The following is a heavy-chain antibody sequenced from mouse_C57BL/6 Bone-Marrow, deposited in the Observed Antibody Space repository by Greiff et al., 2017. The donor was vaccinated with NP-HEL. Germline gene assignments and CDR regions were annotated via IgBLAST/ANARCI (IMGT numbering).Heavy chain of an antibody. CDR3: ANIYYDYAMDY. J-gene: IGHJ4*01. CDR2: ISSGSSTI. V-gene: IGHV5-17*01. Sequence: EVQVVESGGGLVKPGGSLKLSCAASGFTFSDYGMHWVRQAPEKGLEWVAYISSGSSTIYYADTVKGRFTISRDNAKNTLFLQMTSLRSEYTAMYYCANIYYDYAMDYWGQGTLVTVSA. D-gene: IGHD2-4*01. CDR1: GFTFSDYG.